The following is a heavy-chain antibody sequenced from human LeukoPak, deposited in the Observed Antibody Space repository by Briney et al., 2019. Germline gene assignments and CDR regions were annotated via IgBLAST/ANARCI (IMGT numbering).Heavy chain of an antibody. CDR3: ARVYGDHYGSGVIDY. J-gene: IGHJ4*02. V-gene: IGHV1-2*02. D-gene: IGHD3-10*01. Sequence: ASVKVSCKASGYTFTDYYMHWVRQAPGQGLEWMGWINPNSGGTNYAQKFQGRVTTTRGTSISTAYMELSRLRSDDTAVYYCARVYGDHYGSGVIDYWGQGTLVTISS. CDR2: INPNSGGT. CDR1: GYTFTDYY.